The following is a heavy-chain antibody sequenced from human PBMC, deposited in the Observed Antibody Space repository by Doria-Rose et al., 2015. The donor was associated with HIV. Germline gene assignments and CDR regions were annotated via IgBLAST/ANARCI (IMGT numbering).Heavy chain of an antibody. V-gene: IGHV2-26*01. CDR3: ARIKSSRWYHKYYFDF. Sequence: QESGPVLVKPTETLTLTCTVSGVSLSSPGMGVSWIRQPPGKALEWLANIFSDDERSYTTSLKSRLTISRGTSKSQVVLTVTDMDPVDTATYYCARIKSSRWYHKYYFDFWGQGTLVIVSA. D-gene: IGHD6-13*01. CDR2: IFSDDER. CDR1: GVSLSSPGMG. J-gene: IGHJ4*02.